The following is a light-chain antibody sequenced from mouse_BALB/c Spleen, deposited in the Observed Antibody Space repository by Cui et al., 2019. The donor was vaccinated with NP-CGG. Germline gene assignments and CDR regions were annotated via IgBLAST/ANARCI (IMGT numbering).Light chain of an antibody. CDR1: TGPVTTNNY. Sequence: QAVVPQESALTTSPGETVTLTCRSSTGPVTTNNYANWVQEKPDHLFTGLIGGTNNRVPGVPARFSGSLIGDKAALTITGAQTEDEAIYFCALWYSNHWVFGGGTKLTVL. V-gene: IGLV1*01. CDR3: ALWYSNHWV. CDR2: GTN. J-gene: IGLJ1*01.